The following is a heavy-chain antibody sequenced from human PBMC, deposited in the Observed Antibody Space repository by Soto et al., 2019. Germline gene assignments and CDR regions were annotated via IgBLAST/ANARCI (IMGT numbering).Heavy chain of an antibody. D-gene: IGHD3-3*02. CDR1: GFTFSNYG. CDR2: ISFDGSKK. Sequence: QVSLVESGGGVVQPGRSLRLSCAASGFTFSNYGMHWVRQAPGKGLEWVAVISFDGSKKYHGDSVQGRFTVSRDNSKNTLYLQVNSLRSEDTAVYYCVKSKDLGGIYFKVDHWGQGTLVTMSS. J-gene: IGHJ4*02. V-gene: IGHV3-30*18. CDR3: VKSKDLGGIYFKVDH.